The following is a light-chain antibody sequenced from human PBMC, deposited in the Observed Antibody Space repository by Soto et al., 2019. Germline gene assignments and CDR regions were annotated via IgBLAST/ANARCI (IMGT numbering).Light chain of an antibody. J-gene: IGLJ1*01. CDR1: SSDVGGYNY. V-gene: IGLV2-8*01. Sequence: QSVLTQPPSASGSLGQSFTISCAGTSSDVGGYNYVSWYQQHPGKAPKLMIYEVSKRPSGVPDRFSGSKSGNTASLTVSGLQAEDEADYYCSSYAGSNLYVFGTGTKVTVL. CDR2: EVS. CDR3: SSYAGSNLYV.